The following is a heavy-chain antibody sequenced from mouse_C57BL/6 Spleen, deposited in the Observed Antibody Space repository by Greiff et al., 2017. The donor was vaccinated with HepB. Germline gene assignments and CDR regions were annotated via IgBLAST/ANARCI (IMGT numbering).Heavy chain of an antibody. Sequence: VQLQQSGAELVRPGSSVKLSCKASGYTFTSYWMHWVKQRPIQGLEWIGNIDPSDSETHYNQKFKDKATLTVDKSSSTAYMQLSSLTSEDSAVYDCARSRLAGVAGDYAMDYWGQGTSVTVSS. CDR3: ARSRLAGVAGDYAMDY. J-gene: IGHJ4*01. V-gene: IGHV1-52*01. CDR1: GYTFTSYW. CDR2: IDPSDSET. D-gene: IGHD1-1*01.